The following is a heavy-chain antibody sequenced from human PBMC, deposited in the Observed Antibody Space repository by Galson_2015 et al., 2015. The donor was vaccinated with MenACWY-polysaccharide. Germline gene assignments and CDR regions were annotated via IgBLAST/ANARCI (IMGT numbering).Heavy chain of an antibody. D-gene: IGHD3-22*01. CDR2: MNPNSGNT. V-gene: IGHV1-8*01. J-gene: IGHJ5*02. Sequence: SVKLSCKASGYSFSSYDINWVRQTTGQGLEWMGWMNPNSGNTGYAQKFQGRVTMTRNTSISIAYMELSSLRSEDTAVYYCARGGKYFYDSSGYLNWFDPWGQGTLVTVSS. CDR1: GYSFSSYD. CDR3: ARGGKYFYDSSGYLNWFDP.